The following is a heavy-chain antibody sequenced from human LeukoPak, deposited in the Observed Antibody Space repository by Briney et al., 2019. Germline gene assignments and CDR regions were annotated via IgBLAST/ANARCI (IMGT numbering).Heavy chain of an antibody. CDR2: ISWNSGGI. J-gene: IGHJ4*02. CDR1: GFTFDDYA. D-gene: IGHD3-22*01. CDR3: AKDIKHRAKYYYDSSGSYGGLPDY. V-gene: IGHV3-9*01. Sequence: GGSLRLSCAASGFTFDDYAMHWVRQAPGKGLEWVSGISWNSGGIGYADSVKGRFTISRDNAKNSLYLQMNSLRAEDTALYYCAKDIKHRAKYYYDSSGSYGGLPDYWGQGTLVTVSS.